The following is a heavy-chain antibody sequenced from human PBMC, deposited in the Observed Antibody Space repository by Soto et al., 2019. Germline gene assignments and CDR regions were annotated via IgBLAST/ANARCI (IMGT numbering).Heavy chain of an antibody. CDR1: GFTFSTYA. V-gene: IGHV3-23*01. CDR2: ISNTGGST. Sequence: EVQLLESGGGLVQPGGSLKLSCAVSGFTFSTYAMGWVRQAPGKGLECVSGISNTGGSTYYADSVRGRFTISRDDSKNTLYLEMNSLRPEDTSVYYFASDFAGWFGNLVNYFDNWGQGTLVTVST. CDR3: ASDFAGWFGNLVNYFDN. J-gene: IGHJ4*02. D-gene: IGHD3-10*01.